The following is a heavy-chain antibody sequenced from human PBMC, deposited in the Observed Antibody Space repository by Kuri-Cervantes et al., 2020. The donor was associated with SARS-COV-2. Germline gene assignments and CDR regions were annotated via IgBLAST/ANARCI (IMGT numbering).Heavy chain of an antibody. D-gene: IGHD5-12*01. Sequence: GSLRLSCTVSGGSIGSSHYWGWIRQPPGKGLEWIGSIRNGVSTYFNTSLKSRVSISVDTSKNHVSLRLTSVPAAETAVYFCARLEWRYDYWGQGTLVTVSS. CDR3: ARLEWRYDY. CDR2: IRNGVST. J-gene: IGHJ4*02. V-gene: IGHV4-39*01. CDR1: GGSIGSSHY.